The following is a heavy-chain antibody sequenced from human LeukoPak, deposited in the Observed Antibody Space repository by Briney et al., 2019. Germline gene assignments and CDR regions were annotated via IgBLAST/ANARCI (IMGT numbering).Heavy chain of an antibody. CDR2: INPSGGST. CDR3: ARTRDDYTHADY. D-gene: IGHD5-24*01. V-gene: IGHV1-46*01. J-gene: IGHJ4*02. CDR1: GYTFTSYN. Sequence: ASVTVSCKASGYTFTSYNMHWVRQAPGQGVEWMGIINPSGGSTNYAQKFQGRVTLTRDTSTSTVYMELSSLRSEDTAVYYCARTRDDYTHADYWGQGTLVTVSS.